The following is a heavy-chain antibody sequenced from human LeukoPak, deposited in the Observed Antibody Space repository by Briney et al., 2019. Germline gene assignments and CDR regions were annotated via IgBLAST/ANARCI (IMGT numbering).Heavy chain of an antibody. D-gene: IGHD5-18*01. CDR3: ARDFRAAMVSDWFDP. J-gene: IGHJ5*02. V-gene: IGHV3-7*01. Sequence: GGSLRLSCAASGFTFSSYWMSWVRQAPGKGLEWVANIKQDGREKYYVDSVKGRFTISRDNAKNSLYLQMKSLRAEDTAVYYCARDFRAAMVSDWFDPWGQGTLVTVSS. CDR1: GFTFSSYW. CDR2: IKQDGREK.